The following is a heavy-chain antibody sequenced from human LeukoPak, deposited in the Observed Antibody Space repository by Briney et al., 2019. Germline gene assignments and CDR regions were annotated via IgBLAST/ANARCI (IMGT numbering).Heavy chain of an antibody. V-gene: IGHV4-59*04. CDR2: IYYTGST. D-gene: IGHD3-9*01. CDR3: ARLSKGRYFDYIFDY. Sequence: SETLSLTCSVSGDSMTGYYWSWIRQPPGKGLQWIGNIYYTGSTYYNPSLNSRVTMSVDTSQNQISLKMTSVTAADTAVYYCARLSKGRYFDYIFDYWGQGTLVTVSS. J-gene: IGHJ4*02. CDR1: GDSMTGYY.